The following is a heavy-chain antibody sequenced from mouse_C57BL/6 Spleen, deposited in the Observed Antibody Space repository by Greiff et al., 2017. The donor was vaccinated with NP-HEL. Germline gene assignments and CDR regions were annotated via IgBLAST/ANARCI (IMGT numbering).Heavy chain of an antibody. CDR2: IRNKANGYTT. V-gene: IGHV7-3*01. CDR1: GFTFTDYY. Sequence: EVQRVESGGGLVQPGGSLSLSCAASGFTFTDYYMSWVRQPPGKALEWLGFIRNKANGYTTEYSASVKGRFTISRDNSQSILYLQMNALRAEDSATYYCARKGVVAPYFDYWGQGTTLTVSS. CDR3: ARKGVVAPYFDY. D-gene: IGHD1-1*01. J-gene: IGHJ2*01.